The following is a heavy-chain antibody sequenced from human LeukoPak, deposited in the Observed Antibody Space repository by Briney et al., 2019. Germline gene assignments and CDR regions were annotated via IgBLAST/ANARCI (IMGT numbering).Heavy chain of an antibody. J-gene: IGHJ4*02. CDR3: ARDIPFQYCSSATCYAGYYFDY. CDR2: INPNSGGT. V-gene: IGHV1-2*06. Sequence: ASVKVSCKASGYTFTGYYMHWVRQAPGQGPEWMGRINPNSGGTNYAQKFQGRVTLTRDTSISTAYMELSRLRSDDTAVYYCARDIPFQYCSSATCYAGYYFDYWGQGTLVTVSS. D-gene: IGHD2-2*01. CDR1: GYTFTGYY.